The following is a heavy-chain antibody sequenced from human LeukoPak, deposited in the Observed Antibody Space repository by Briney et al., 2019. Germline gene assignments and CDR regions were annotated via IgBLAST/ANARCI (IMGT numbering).Heavy chain of an antibody. D-gene: IGHD3-22*01. V-gene: IGHV1-69*04. J-gene: IGHJ3*01. CDR2: IIPILGIA. CDR3: ARVTGYYYESTGYYHHAFDL. Sequence: SVKVSCKASGGTFSSYAISWVRQAPGQGLEWMGRIIPILGIANYAQKFQGRVTITADKSTSTAYMELSRLRPDDTAVYYCARVTGYYYESTGYYHHAFDLWGQGTMVTVSS. CDR1: GGTFSSYA.